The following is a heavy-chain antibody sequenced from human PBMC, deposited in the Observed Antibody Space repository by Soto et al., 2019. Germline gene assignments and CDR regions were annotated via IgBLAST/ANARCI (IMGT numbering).Heavy chain of an antibody. CDR3: ASTHRYSGSYRSQYYYYGMDV. D-gene: IGHD1-26*01. V-gene: IGHV4-59*01. Sequence: SETLSLTCTVSGGSISSYYWSWIRQPPGKGLEWIGYIYYSGSTNYNPSLKSRVTISVDTSKNQFSLKLSSVTAADTAVYYCASTHRYSGSYRSQYYYYGMDVWGQGTTVTVSS. CDR2: IYYSGST. CDR1: GGSISSYY. J-gene: IGHJ6*02.